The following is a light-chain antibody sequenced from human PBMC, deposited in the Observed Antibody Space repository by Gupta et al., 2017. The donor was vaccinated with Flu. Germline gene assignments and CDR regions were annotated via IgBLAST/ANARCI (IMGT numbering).Light chain of an antibody. Sequence: EIVLTQSPATLSLSPGERATLSCRASQSVSSYLAWYQQKPGQAPRHVIYDASNRATGIPARFSGSGSGTDFTLTISSLEPEDFAVYYCQQRSNWPPTFGQGTRLEIK. V-gene: IGKV3-11*01. J-gene: IGKJ5*01. CDR1: QSVSSY. CDR2: DAS. CDR3: QQRSNWPPT.